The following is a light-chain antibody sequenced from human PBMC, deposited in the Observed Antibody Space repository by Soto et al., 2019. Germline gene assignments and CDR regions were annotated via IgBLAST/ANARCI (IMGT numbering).Light chain of an antibody. Sequence: EMVVTQSPATLSVSPGERATLSCRASQSVGTNLAWYQQKPGQAPRIIIYSESTRATGIPDRFSGSGSGTEFSLTINRLQSEDFVVYYCQKYNSWPLACGGGTKVDIK. J-gene: IGKJ4*01. CDR2: SES. CDR3: QKYNSWPLA. V-gene: IGKV3-15*01. CDR1: QSVGTN.